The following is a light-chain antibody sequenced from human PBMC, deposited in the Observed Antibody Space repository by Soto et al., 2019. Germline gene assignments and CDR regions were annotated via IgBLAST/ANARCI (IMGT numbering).Light chain of an antibody. Sequence: QPVLTQPPSASGTPGQRVTISCSGGSYNIGKNLVYWYQQRPGTAPKLLIFKTDARPSGVPERFSGSNSGSSASLAISGLRSEDEADYFCAAWDDSLSAWVFGGGTQVPVL. V-gene: IGLV1-47*01. CDR2: KTD. CDR3: AAWDDSLSAWV. CDR1: SYNIGKNL. J-gene: IGLJ3*02.